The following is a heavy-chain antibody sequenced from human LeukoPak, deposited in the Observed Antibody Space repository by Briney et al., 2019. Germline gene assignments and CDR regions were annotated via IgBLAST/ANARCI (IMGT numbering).Heavy chain of an antibody. Sequence: GGSLRLSCAASGFTFSSYAMSRVRQAPGKGLEWVSAISGSGGSTYYADSVKGRFTISRDNSKNTLYLQMNSLRAEDTAVYYCAKGYDFWSGNWDYWGQGTLVTVSS. CDR1: GFTFSSYA. D-gene: IGHD3-3*01. CDR2: ISGSGGST. CDR3: AKGYDFWSGNWDY. V-gene: IGHV3-23*01. J-gene: IGHJ4*02.